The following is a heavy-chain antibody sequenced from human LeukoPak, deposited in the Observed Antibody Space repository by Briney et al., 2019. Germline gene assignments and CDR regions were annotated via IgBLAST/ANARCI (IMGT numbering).Heavy chain of an antibody. CDR1: GYTFTGYY. V-gene: IGHV1-2*02. J-gene: IGHJ5*02. Sequence: ASVKVSCKASGYTFTGYYMHWVRQAPGQGLEWMGWINPNSGGTNYAQKFQGRVTMTRDTSISTAYMELSRLRSDDTAVYYCAREERIAYSSSREFDPWGQGTLVTVSS. D-gene: IGHD6-13*01. CDR2: INPNSGGT. CDR3: AREERIAYSSSREFDP.